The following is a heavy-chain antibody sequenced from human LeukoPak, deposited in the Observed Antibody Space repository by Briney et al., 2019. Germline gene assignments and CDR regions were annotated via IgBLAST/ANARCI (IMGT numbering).Heavy chain of an antibody. D-gene: IGHD6-19*01. Sequence: GESLKISCKGSGYSFTSYWIGWVHQMPGKGLEWMGIIYPGDSDTRYSPSFQGQVTISADKSISTAYLQWSSQKASDTAMYYCARHGVLAVAGTSGYGMDVWGQGTTVTVSS. CDR3: ARHGVLAVAGTSGYGMDV. CDR1: GYSFTSYW. J-gene: IGHJ6*02. V-gene: IGHV5-51*07. CDR2: IYPGDSDT.